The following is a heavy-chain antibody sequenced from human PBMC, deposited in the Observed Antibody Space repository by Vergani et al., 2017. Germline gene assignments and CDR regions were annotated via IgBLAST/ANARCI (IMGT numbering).Heavy chain of an antibody. D-gene: IGHD3-3*01. Sequence: EVQLVESGGGLVQPGGSLRLSCAASGFTFSSYSMNWVRQAPGKGLEWVSYISSSSSTIYYADSVKGRFTISRDNAKNSLYLQMNSLRAEDTAVYYCAITRHGSGFFDIWGQGTMVTVSS. J-gene: IGHJ3*02. CDR2: ISSSSSTI. CDR3: AITRHGSGFFDI. CDR1: GFTFSSYS. V-gene: IGHV3-48*01.